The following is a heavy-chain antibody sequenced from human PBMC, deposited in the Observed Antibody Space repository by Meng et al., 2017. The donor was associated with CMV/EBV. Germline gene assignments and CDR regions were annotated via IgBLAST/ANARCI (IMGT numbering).Heavy chain of an antibody. D-gene: IGHD2-2*02. J-gene: IGHJ5*02. CDR1: GGSISSSSYY. Sequence: SETLSLTCTVSGGSISSSSYYWCWIRQPPGKGLEWIGSIYYSGSTYYNPSLTSRITISVDTSKNQFYLKLSSVTAADTAVYYCASLYCSSTSCYTGNWFDPWGQGTLVTVSS. V-gene: IGHV4-39*01. CDR2: IYYSGST. CDR3: ASLYCSSTSCYTGNWFDP.